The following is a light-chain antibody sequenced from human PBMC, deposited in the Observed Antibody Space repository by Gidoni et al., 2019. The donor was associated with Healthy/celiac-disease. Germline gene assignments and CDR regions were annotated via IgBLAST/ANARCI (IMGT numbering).Light chain of an antibody. J-gene: IGKJ2*01. CDR1: QSVSSN. Sequence: EIVMTQSPATLSVSPGERATLSCRASQSVSSNLAWYQQKPGQAPRLLIYGASTRATGIPARFSGSGSGTEFTLTISSLQSEDFAVYYCQQYNNWYIFGQXTKLEIK. CDR3: QQYNNWYI. CDR2: GAS. V-gene: IGKV3-15*01.